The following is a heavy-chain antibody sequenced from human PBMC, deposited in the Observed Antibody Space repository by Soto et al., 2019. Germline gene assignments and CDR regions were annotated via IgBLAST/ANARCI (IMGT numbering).Heavy chain of an antibody. CDR3: ARVAY. CDR2: ISSGSSDT. V-gene: IGHV3-21*01. Sequence: GGALRLSCEASGFTFGRGSMNWVRQVPGKGLEWVASISSGSSDTWYADSGKGRFSISRDNAQNSLFLQMNTLRPDDTAMYYCARVAYWGPGTQVTVSS. CDR1: GFTFGRGS. J-gene: IGHJ4*02.